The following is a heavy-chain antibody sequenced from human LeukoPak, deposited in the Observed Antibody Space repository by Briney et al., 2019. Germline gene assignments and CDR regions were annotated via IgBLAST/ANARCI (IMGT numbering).Heavy chain of an antibody. CDR3: ARGPTLRDGYNSLLY. CDR2: IYSGAST. J-gene: IGHJ4*02. D-gene: IGHD5-24*01. CDR1: GGSISSSSYY. V-gene: IGHV3-53*01. Sequence: PSETLSLTCTVSGGSISSSSYYWGWIRQPPGKGLEWVSLIYSGASTYYADSVKGRFTISRDISKNTLYLQMNSLRAEDTAVYYCARGPTLRDGYNSLLYWGQGTLVTVSS.